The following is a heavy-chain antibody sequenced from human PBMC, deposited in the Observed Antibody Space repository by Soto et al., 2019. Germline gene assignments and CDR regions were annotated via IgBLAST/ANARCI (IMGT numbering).Heavy chain of an antibody. D-gene: IGHD6-19*01. CDR1: GYTFTGYD. Sequence: GASVKVSCKASGYTFTGYDMHWVRQAPGQGLEWMGWINPNSGGTNYAQKFQGWVTMTRDTSISTAYMELSRLRSDDTAVYYCARDMVAVAGTWGYYYYGMDVWGQGTTVTVSS. V-gene: IGHV1-2*04. J-gene: IGHJ6*02. CDR3: ARDMVAVAGTWGYYYYGMDV. CDR2: INPNSGGT.